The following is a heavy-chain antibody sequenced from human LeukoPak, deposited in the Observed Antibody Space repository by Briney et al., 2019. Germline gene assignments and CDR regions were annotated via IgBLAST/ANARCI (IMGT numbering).Heavy chain of an antibody. CDR3: ARDSCSSTSCFDY. CDR2: VSSSSSTI. Sequence: GGSLRLSCAASGFTFSSYSMNWVRQAPGKGLEWVSYVSSSSSTIYYADSVKGRFTISRDNAKNSLHLQMNSLRAEDTAVYYCARDSCSSTSCFDYWGQGTLVTVSS. J-gene: IGHJ4*02. CDR1: GFTFSSYS. V-gene: IGHV3-48*01. D-gene: IGHD2-2*01.